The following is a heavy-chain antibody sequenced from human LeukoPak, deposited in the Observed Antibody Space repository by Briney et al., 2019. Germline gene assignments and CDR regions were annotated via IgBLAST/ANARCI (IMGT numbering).Heavy chain of an antibody. CDR3: VRGNDYGGPHY. CDR2: IDRDGSRI. D-gene: IGHD4-23*01. V-gene: IGHV3-74*01. J-gene: IGHJ4*02. CDR1: GLAFSAYK. Sequence: GGSMRLSCAASGLAFSAYKMHWVRQAPRKGLVWVSRIDRDGSRINYADPVKGRFTISRDNGKNTLFLQMNSLRAEDAAVYYCVRGNDYGGPHYWGQGTLVTVSS.